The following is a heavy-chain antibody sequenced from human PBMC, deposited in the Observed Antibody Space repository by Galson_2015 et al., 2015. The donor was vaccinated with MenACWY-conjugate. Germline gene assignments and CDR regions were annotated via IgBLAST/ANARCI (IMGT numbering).Heavy chain of an antibody. CDR1: GFTFSSFW. J-gene: IGHJ4*02. Sequence: RLSCAASGFTFSSFWMHWVRQAPGKGLVWVSRMNSDGSSTSYADSVKGRFTISRDNAKNTLYLQMNSLRAEDTAVYYCARGLSVAAAVSPFAYWGQETLVTVSS. V-gene: IGHV3-74*01. CDR3: ARGLSVAAAVSPFAY. CDR2: MNSDGSST. D-gene: IGHD6-13*01.